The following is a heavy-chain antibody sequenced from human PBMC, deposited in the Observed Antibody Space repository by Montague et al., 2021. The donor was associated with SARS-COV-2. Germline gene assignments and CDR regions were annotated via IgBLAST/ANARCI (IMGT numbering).Heavy chain of an antibody. J-gene: IGHJ3*02. CDR3: GREKAGGLRNVFDI. V-gene: IGHV4-38-2*02. CDR2: INHSGAT. CDR1: GFSIGSGDY. Sequence: SETLSLTCTVSGFSIGSGDYWGWIRQPPGRGLEGIGSINHSGATYYNPSLQSRLTMSIDTSTNQFSLRLTSVTAADTAVFFCGREKAGGLRNVFDIWGQGTTVTVSS.